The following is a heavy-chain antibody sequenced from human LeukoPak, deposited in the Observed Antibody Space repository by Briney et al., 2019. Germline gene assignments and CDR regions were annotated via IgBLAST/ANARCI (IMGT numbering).Heavy chain of an antibody. V-gene: IGHV1-18*01. CDR1: GYTFTSYG. CDR3: ARDGAFDDYGDYYFDY. Sequence: ASVKVSCKASGYTFTSYGISWVRQAPGQGLEWMGWISAYNGNTNYAQKLQGRVTMTTDTSTSTAYMELRSLRSDDTAVYYCARDGAFDDYGDYYFDYWGQGTLVTVSS. D-gene: IGHD4-17*01. J-gene: IGHJ4*02. CDR2: ISAYNGNT.